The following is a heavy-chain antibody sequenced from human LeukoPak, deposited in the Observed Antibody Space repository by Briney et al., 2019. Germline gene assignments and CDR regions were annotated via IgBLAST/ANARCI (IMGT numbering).Heavy chain of an antibody. CDR1: GGTFSSYA. D-gene: IGHD2-2*01. J-gene: IGHJ5*02. CDR2: IIPIFGTA. CDR3: AREGYQLRPGKRHNWFDP. Sequence: ASVKVSCKASGGTFSSYAISWVRQAPGQGLEWMGGIIPIFGTANYAQKFQGRVTITADESTSTAYMELSSLRSEDTAVYYCAREGYQLRPGKRHNWFDPWGQGTLVTVSS. V-gene: IGHV1-69*13.